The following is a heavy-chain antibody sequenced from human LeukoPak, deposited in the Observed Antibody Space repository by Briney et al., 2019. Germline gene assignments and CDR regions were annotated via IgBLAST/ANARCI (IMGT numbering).Heavy chain of an antibody. V-gene: IGHV4-59*01. J-gene: IGHJ6*02. CDR2: IYNSVRT. CDR3: VRDLVATIDHYYYGMDV. Sequence: SETLSLTCTVSGGSISSYYWSWIRQPPGKGLEWIGYIYNSVRTNYNPSLKSRVTISVDTSKNQLSLKLSSVTAADTAVYFCVRDLVATIDHYYYGMDVWGQGTTVTVS. CDR1: GGSISSYY. D-gene: IGHD5-12*01.